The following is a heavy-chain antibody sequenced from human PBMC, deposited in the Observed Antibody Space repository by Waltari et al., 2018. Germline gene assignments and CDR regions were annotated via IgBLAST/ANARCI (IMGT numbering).Heavy chain of an antibody. J-gene: IGHJ4*02. Sequence: QVQLQESGPGLVKPSETLSLTCTVSGGSISSHYWSWIRQPPGKGLEWIGYIYYSGSTNYNPSLKSRVTISVDTSKNQFSLKLSSVTAADTAVYYCARSGYYIYYFDYWGQGTLVTVSS. CDR2: IYYSGST. CDR3: ARSGYYIYYFDY. D-gene: IGHD3-22*01. V-gene: IGHV4-59*11. CDR1: GGSISSHY.